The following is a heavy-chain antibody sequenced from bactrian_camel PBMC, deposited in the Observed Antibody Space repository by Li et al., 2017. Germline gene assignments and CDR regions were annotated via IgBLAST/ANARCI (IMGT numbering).Heavy chain of an antibody. Sequence: VQLVESGGGLVQPGGSLRLSCAASGYTYSSYCMGWFRQSPGKEREGVASISPMTGITYYTDSVRGRFTISRDNAKNTLYLQLDSPKTEDTATYHCAKGRPRLGLVAADLDRGQGTQVTVS. CDR1: GYTYSSYC. V-gene: IGHV3S1*01. CDR2: ISPMTGIT. D-gene: IGHD7*01. CDR3: AKGRPRLGLVAADLD. J-gene: IGHJ4*01.